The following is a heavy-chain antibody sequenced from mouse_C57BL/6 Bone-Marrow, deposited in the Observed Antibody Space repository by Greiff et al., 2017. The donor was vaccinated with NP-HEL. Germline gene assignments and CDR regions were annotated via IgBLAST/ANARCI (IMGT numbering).Heavy chain of an antibody. Sequence: QVQLQQPGAELVRPGSSVKLSFKASGYTFTSYWMDWVKQRPGQGLEWIGNIYPSDSETHYNQKFKDKATLTVDKSSSTAYMQLSSLTSEDSAVYYCARGRDYYFDYWGQGTTLTVSS. V-gene: IGHV1-61*01. CDR2: IYPSDSET. CDR3: ARGRDYYFDY. CDR1: GYTFTSYW. J-gene: IGHJ2*01.